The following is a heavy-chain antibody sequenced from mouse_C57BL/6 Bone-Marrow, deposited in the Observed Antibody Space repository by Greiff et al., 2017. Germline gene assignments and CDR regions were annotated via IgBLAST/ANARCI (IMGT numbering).Heavy chain of an antibody. CDR3: ARSDYYGSSLWYFDV. CDR1: GYAFSSSW. D-gene: IGHD1-1*01. J-gene: IGHJ1*03. CDR2: IYPGDGDT. Sequence: QVQLQQSGPELVKPGASVKISCKASGYAFSSSWMNWVKQRPGKGLEWIGRIYPGDGDTNYNGEFKGKATLTADKSSSTAYMQLSSLTSEDSAVYYCARSDYYGSSLWYFDVWGTGTTVTVSS. V-gene: IGHV1-82*01.